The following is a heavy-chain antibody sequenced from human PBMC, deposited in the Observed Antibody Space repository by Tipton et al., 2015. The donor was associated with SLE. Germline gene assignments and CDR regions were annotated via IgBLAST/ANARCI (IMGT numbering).Heavy chain of an antibody. J-gene: IGHJ5*02. CDR2: IYYSGST. D-gene: IGHD6-13*01. CDR3: AREIDPAAGYEFTWFDP. Sequence: TLSLTCTVSGGSISSHYWSWIRQPPGKGLEWIGYIYYSGSTNYNPSLKSRVTISVDTSKNQFSLNLTSVTAADTAVYYCAREIDPAAGYEFTWFDPWGQGTLVTVSS. CDR1: GGSISSHY. V-gene: IGHV4-59*11.